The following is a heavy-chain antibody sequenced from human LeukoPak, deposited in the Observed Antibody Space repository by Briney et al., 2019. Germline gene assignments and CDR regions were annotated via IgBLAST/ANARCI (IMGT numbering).Heavy chain of an antibody. CDR3: ASGRYDYAWGSYRLNDY. CDR2: ISYDGSNK. CDR1: GFTFSSYA. Sequence: GGSLRLSCAASGFTFSSYAMHWVRQAPGKGLEWVAVISYDGSNKYYADSVKGRFTISRDNSKNTLYLQMNSLRAEDTAVYYCASGRYDYAWGSYRLNDYWGQGTLVTVSS. J-gene: IGHJ4*02. D-gene: IGHD3-16*02. V-gene: IGHV3-30-3*01.